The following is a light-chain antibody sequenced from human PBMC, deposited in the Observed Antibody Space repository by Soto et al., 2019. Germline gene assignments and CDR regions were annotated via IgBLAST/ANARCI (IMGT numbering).Light chain of an antibody. CDR3: QQYRT. CDR2: KAS. V-gene: IGKV1-5*03. CDR1: QSISSY. J-gene: IGKJ1*01. Sequence: DIQMTQSPSTLSGSVGDRVTITCRASQSISSYLNWYQQKPGKAPKLLIYKASSLESGVPSRFSGSGSGTEFTLTISSLQPDDFATYYCQQYRTFGQGTKVDNK.